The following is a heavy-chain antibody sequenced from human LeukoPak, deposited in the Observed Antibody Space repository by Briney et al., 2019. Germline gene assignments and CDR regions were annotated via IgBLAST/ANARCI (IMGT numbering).Heavy chain of an antibody. CDR1: GYTFTGYY. Sequence: ASVKVSCKASGYTFTGYYMHRVRQAPGQGLEWMGWINPNSGGTNYAQKFQGWVTMIRDTSISTAYMELSRLRSDDTAVYYCARGPMQQLVMYFQHWGQGTLVTVSS. V-gene: IGHV1-2*04. CDR3: ARGPMQQLVMYFQH. CDR2: INPNSGGT. D-gene: IGHD6-13*01. J-gene: IGHJ1*01.